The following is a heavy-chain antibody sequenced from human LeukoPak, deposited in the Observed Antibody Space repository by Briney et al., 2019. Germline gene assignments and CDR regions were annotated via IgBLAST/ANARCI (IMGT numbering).Heavy chain of an antibody. D-gene: IGHD6-13*01. J-gene: IGHJ4*02. CDR3: GSVSSTWYYFGS. V-gene: IGHV3-74*01. CDR1: GFTFSTYL. CDR2: INSDGRST. Sequence: QPGGSLRLSCAASGFTFSTYLMHWLRQAPRKGLGWVSRINSDGRSTTYADSVKGRFTISKDNAKNSLYLKMHSLRADDTAVYFCGSVSSTWYYFGSWGQGTLVTVSS.